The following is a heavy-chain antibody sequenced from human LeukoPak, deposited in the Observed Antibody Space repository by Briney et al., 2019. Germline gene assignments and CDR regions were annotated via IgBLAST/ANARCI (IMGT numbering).Heavy chain of an antibody. CDR2: INPSGGST. J-gene: IGHJ4*02. Sequence: ASVKVSCKASGYTFTGYYMHWVRQAPGQGLEWMGIINPSGGSTSYAQKFQGRVTMTRDTSTSTVYMELSSLRSEDTAVYYCARDGSPGIAAAGPFDYWGQGTLVTVSS. CDR3: ARDGSPGIAAAGPFDY. CDR1: GYTFTGYY. D-gene: IGHD6-13*01. V-gene: IGHV1-46*01.